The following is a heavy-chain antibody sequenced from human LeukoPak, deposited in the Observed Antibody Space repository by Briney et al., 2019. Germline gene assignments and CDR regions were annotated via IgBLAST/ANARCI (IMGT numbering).Heavy chain of an antibody. V-gene: IGHV3-74*01. CDR2: ISTDGYTT. D-gene: IGHD6-13*01. Sequence: GGSLRLSCAASGLAFSAYKMHWVRQAPRKGPVWVSRISTDGYTTDYADFVQGRFTASRDNTKNTWSLEMNSLRAEDTAVYYCARGALGLTYSSSLYLGYHGLDVWGQGTTVIVSS. CDR3: ARGALGLTYSSSLYLGYHGLDV. J-gene: IGHJ6*02. CDR1: GLAFSAYK.